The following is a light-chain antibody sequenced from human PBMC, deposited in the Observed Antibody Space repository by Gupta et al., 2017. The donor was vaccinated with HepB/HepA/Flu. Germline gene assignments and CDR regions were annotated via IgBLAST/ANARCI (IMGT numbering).Light chain of an antibody. Sequence: QSALAQPASVSGSPGQSITISCTGTNSDYVSWYQQYPGKAPKLLLYNVFDRPSGVSHRFSGSKSGNTASLTISGLQAEDEANYYCSSYTFTRTLVVFGGGTHLTVL. CDR3: SSYTFTRTLVV. J-gene: IGLJ2*01. V-gene: IGLV2-14*01. CDR2: NVF. CDR1: NSDY.